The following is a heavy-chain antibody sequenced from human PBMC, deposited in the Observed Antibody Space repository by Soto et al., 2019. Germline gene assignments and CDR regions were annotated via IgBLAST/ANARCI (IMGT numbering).Heavy chain of an antibody. J-gene: IGHJ6*02. V-gene: IGHV4-39*01. Sequence: PSETLSLTCTVPGGSISSSSYSWGWIRQPPGKGLEWIGSIYYSGSTYYNPSPKSRVTISVDTSKNQFSLKLSSVTSADTAVYYCARTTMVRGVITRFDYYYYGMDVWGQGTTVTVSS. D-gene: IGHD3-10*01. CDR2: IYYSGST. CDR1: GGSISSSSYS. CDR3: ARTTMVRGVITRFDYYYYGMDV.